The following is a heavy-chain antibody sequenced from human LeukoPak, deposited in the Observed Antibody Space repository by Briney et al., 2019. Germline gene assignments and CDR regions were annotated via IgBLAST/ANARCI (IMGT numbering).Heavy chain of an antibody. D-gene: IGHD3-10*01. Sequence: ASVKVSCKASGYTFMASFMHWVRQAPGQRLEWMAWINPNGGGTHYAQKFQGRVTLTLDTSISTAYMELNSLRSDDSAIYYCARDLTGASGDYWGQGTLVTVSS. V-gene: IGHV1-2*02. CDR2: INPNGGGT. CDR3: ARDLTGASGDY. CDR1: GYTFMASF. J-gene: IGHJ4*02.